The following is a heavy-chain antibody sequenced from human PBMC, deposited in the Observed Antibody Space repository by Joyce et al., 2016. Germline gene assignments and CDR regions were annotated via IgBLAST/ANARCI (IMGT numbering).Heavy chain of an antibody. Sequence: EVQLVESSGGLIQPGGSLRLSCAAFGFTVSNYHMSWVRQTPGKGLEWVSFIPPDGKTNYADSGKGRFTISRYSSSNTRYLQMTSLTAGDTAVYYCASSDYNKAFVDYWGQGTLVTVSS. CDR2: IPPDGKT. CDR3: ASSDYNKAFVDY. V-gene: IGHV3-53*01. D-gene: IGHD4/OR15-4a*01. J-gene: IGHJ4*02. CDR1: GFTVSNYH.